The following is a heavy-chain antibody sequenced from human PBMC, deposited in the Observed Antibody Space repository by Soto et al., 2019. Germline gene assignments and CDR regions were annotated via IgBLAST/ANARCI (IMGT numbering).Heavy chain of an antibody. J-gene: IGHJ6*02. Sequence: ASVKVSCKASGYTFTSYGISWVRQAPGQGLEGMGWISAYNGNTNYAQKLQGRVTMTTDTSTSTAYMELRSLSSDDTTVYYCARCSIAARLYYYGMDVWGQGTTVTGSS. CDR3: ARCSIAARLYYYGMDV. CDR1: GYTFTSYG. D-gene: IGHD6-6*01. V-gene: IGHV1-18*04. CDR2: ISAYNGNT.